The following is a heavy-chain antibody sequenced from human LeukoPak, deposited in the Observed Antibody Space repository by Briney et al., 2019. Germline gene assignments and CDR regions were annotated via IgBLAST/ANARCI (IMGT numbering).Heavy chain of an antibody. J-gene: IGHJ5*02. Sequence: ASVKVSCKVSGYTLTELSMHWVRRPPGKGFEWMGGFAPEDGETIYAQQFHGRVTMTADTSTDTAYMELSSLRSEDTAIYYCATVYYSDISDYSWGQGTLVTVSS. CDR2: FAPEDGET. D-gene: IGHD3-22*01. CDR3: ATVYYSDISDYS. V-gene: IGHV1-24*01. CDR1: GYTLTELS.